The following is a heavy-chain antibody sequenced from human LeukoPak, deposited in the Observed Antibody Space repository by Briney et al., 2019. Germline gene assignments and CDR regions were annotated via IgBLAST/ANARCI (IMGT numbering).Heavy chain of an antibody. D-gene: IGHD6-19*01. CDR3: AGAGGVYSSGWYRFDY. J-gene: IGHJ4*02. Sequence: ASVKVSCKASGYTFTSYAMHWVRQAPGQRLEWMGWINAGNGNTKYSQKFQGRVTITRDTSASTAYMELSSLRSEDTAVYYCAGAGGVYSSGWYRFDYWGQGTLVTVSS. V-gene: IGHV1-3*01. CDR1: GYTFTSYA. CDR2: INAGNGNT.